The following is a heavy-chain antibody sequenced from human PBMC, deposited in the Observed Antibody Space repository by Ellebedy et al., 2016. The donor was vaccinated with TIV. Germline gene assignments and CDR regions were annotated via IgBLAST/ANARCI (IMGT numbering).Heavy chain of an antibody. CDR3: ARLARDSGYSSSWFDY. D-gene: IGHD6-13*01. Sequence: SETLSLXXTVSGGSIRSSTYYWGWIRQPPGKGLEWIGSISYSGSPSYNPSLKSPVTISVDTSKNQFSLRLSSVSAADTAVYYCARLARDSGYSSSWFDYWGQGTLVTVSS. CDR2: ISYSGSP. J-gene: IGHJ4*02. CDR1: GGSIRSSTYY. V-gene: IGHV4-39*01.